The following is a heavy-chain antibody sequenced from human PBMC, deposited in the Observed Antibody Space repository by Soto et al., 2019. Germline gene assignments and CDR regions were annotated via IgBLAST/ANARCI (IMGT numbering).Heavy chain of an antibody. CDR3: ARDHCSSTSCYLFQQ. CDR2: IWYDGSNR. Sequence: QVQLVESGGVVVQPGRSLRLSCAASGFTFSSYGMHWVRQAPDKGLEWVAVIWYDGSNRYYADSVKGRFTISRDNSKNTLYLQMNSLRAEDTAVYYCARDHCSSTSCYLFQQWGQGTLVTVSS. D-gene: IGHD2-2*01. CDR1: GFTFSSYG. J-gene: IGHJ1*01. V-gene: IGHV3-33*01.